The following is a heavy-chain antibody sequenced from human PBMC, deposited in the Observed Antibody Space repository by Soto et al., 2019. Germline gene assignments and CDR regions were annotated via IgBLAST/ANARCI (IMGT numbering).Heavy chain of an antibody. J-gene: IGHJ5*02. CDR3: ARGLKGGWFDP. CDR2: IYYSGST. D-gene: IGHD1-26*01. V-gene: IGHV4-59*01. Sequence: PSETLSLTCTVSGGSISSYYWIWIRQPPGKGLEWIGYIYYSGSTNYNPSLKSRVTISVDTSKNQFSLKLSSVTAADTAVYYCARGLKGGWFDPWGQGTLVTVSS. CDR1: GGSISSYY.